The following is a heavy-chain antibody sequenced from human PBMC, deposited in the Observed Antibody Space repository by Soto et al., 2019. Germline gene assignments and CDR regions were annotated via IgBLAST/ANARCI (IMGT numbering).Heavy chain of an antibody. CDR3: ARTGRDYGDYRRRYYYGMDV. CDR2: IYYSGST. CDR1: GGSISSSSYY. J-gene: IGHJ6*02. V-gene: IGHV4-39*01. D-gene: IGHD4-17*01. Sequence: SETLSLTCTVPGGSISSSSYYWGLIRQPPGKGLEWIGSIYYSGSTYYNPSLKSRVTISVDTSKNQFSLKLSSVTAADTAVYYCARTGRDYGDYRRRYYYGMDVWGQGTTVS.